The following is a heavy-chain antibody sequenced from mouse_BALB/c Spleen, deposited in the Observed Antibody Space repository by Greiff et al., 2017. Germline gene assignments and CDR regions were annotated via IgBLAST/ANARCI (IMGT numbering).Heavy chain of an antibody. J-gene: IGHJ3*01. CDR1: GYSFTSYW. D-gene: IGHD3-2*02. V-gene: IGHV1S126*01. CDR3: AREATGAWFAY. CDR2: IDPSDRET. Sequence: VQLVESGPQLVRPGASVKISCKASGYSFTSYWMHWVKQRPGQGLEWIGMIDPSDRETRLNQKFKDKATLTVDKSSSTAYMQLSSPTSEDSAVYYCAREATGAWFAYWGQGTLVTVSA.